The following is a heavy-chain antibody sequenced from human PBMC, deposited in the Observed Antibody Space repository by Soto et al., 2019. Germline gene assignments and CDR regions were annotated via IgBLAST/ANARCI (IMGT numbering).Heavy chain of an antibody. J-gene: IGHJ6*02. CDR2: IYYSGTT. V-gene: IGHV4-59*08. CDR1: GGSISSYY. D-gene: IGHD2-15*01. CDR3: ARHVPYCSDSSHCAYGLDV. Sequence: QVQLQESGPGLVRPSETLSLICTVSGGSISSYYWSWIRQPPGKGLEWIGYIYYSGTTRYNPSLKSRVTISVDTSKNQFSLKLSSLTAADTAVYHCARHVPYCSDSSHCAYGLDVWVQGTTVTVSS.